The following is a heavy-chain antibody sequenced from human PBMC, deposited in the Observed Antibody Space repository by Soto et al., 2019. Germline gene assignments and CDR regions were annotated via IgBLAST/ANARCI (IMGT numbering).Heavy chain of an antibody. CDR2: VYYSGST. V-gene: IGHV4-59*01. Sequence: SETLSLTCDVSGDSISTYYWSWIRQPPGKGLEWIGYVYYSGSTLYNPSLESRVTMSIDMSKKQVSLKLTSVIAADTAVYYCARVGFWSGYYTQPIYYYYGMDVWGQGTTVTVSS. CDR3: ARVGFWSGYYTQPIYYYYGMDV. CDR1: GDSISTYY. D-gene: IGHD3-3*01. J-gene: IGHJ6*02.